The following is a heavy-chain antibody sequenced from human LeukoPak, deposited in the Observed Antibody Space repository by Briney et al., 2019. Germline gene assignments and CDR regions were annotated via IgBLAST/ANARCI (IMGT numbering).Heavy chain of an antibody. CDR2: ISSSGSTI. CDR1: GFTFSDYY. CDR3: ARVGSYSSSSYYYYYMDV. J-gene: IGHJ6*03. Sequence: GGSLRLSCAASGFTFSDYYMSWIRQAPGKGLEWVSYISSSGSTIYYADSVKGRFTISRDNAKNSLYLQMNSLRAEDTAAYYCARVGSYSSSSYYYYYMDVWGKGTTVTVSS. D-gene: IGHD6-6*01. V-gene: IGHV3-11*01.